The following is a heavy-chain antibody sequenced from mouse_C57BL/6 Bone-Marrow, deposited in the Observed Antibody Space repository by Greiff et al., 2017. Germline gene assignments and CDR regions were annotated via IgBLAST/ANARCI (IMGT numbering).Heavy chain of an antibody. V-gene: IGHV1-64*01. CDR1: GYTFTSYW. J-gene: IGHJ2*01. CDR3: ASLGSYYFDY. D-gene: IGHD1-1*01. Sequence: QVQLQQPGAELVKPGASVKLSCKASGYTFTSYWMHWVKQRPGQGLEWIGLIHPNSGSTNYNEKFKSKATLTVEKSSRTAYMQLSSLTSEDSAVYYCASLGSYYFDYWGQGTTLTVSS. CDR2: IHPNSGST.